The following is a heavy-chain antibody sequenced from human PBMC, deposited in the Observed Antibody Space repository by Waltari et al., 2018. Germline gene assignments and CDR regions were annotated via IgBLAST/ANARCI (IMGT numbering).Heavy chain of an antibody. Sequence: EVQLVESGGGLVEPGGSLRRSCAASGCTFSNNWMTWVRQAPGKGLEWLANINQDGSEKYSVESVKGRFTISRDNAKNSLYLQLNSLRADDTAVYYCTRGGDDSSWYWRNWGQGTLVTVSS. V-gene: IGHV3-7*01. CDR1: GCTFSNNW. CDR2: INQDGSEK. J-gene: IGHJ4*02. D-gene: IGHD6-13*01. CDR3: TRGGDDSSWYWRN.